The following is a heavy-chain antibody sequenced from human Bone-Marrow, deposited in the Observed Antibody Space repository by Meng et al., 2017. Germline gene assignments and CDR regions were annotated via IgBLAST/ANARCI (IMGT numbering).Heavy chain of an antibody. CDR3: ARSPMAQAGLSENWFDP. J-gene: IGHJ5*02. D-gene: IGHD3-10*01. V-gene: IGHV2-70*01. Sequence: SGPTLVKPTQTLTLTCTFSGFSLSTSGMCVSWIRQPPGKALEWLALIDWDDDKYYSTSLKTRLTISKDTSKNQVVLTMTNMDPVDTATYDCARSPMAQAGLSENWFDPWGQGTLVPVSS. CDR1: GFSLSTSGMC. CDR2: IDWDDDK.